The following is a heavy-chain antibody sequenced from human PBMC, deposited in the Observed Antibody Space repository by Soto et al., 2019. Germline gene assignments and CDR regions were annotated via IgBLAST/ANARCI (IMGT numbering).Heavy chain of an antibody. CDR3: ARDRGDYYDSSGYVNDAFDI. CDR2: ISPIFGPA. J-gene: IGHJ3*02. V-gene: IGHV1-69*01. Sequence: QVQLVQSGAEVKKPGSSVKVSCRASGGPLSAFPITGVRRALGQGLGWMGGISPIFGPANYAQKFQGRVTITADESTSTAYMELSSLRSEDTAVYYCARDRGDYYDSSGYVNDAFDIWGQGTMVTVSS. D-gene: IGHD3-22*01. CDR1: GGPLSAFP.